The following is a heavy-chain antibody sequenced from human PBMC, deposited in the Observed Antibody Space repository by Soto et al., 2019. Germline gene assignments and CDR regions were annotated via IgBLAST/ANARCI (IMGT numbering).Heavy chain of an antibody. CDR2: ISWNSGSI. D-gene: IGHD6-13*01. Sequence: LRLSCAASGFTLSNFAMSWVRQAPGKGLEWVSGISWNSGSIDYADSVKGRFTISRDNAKNSLYLQMNSLRSEDTALYYCAKGTGYSTSWPYWYFDLWGRGTLVTVSS. V-gene: IGHV3-9*01. CDR1: GFTLSNFA. J-gene: IGHJ2*01. CDR3: AKGTGYSTSWPYWYFDL.